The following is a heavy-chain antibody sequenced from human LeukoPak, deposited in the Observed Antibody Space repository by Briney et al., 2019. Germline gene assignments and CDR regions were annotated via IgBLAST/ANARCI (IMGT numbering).Heavy chain of an antibody. V-gene: IGHV4-61*02. CDR1: GGSISSGSYY. J-gene: IGHJ3*02. D-gene: IGHD2-21*02. CDR3: ARDTSRLDAFDI. CDR2: IYTSGST. Sequence: SETLSLTCTVSGGSISSGSYYWSWIRQPAGKGLEWIGRIYTSGSTNYNPSLKSRVTISVDTSKNQFSLKLSSVTAADTAVYYCARDTSRLDAFDIWGQGTMVTVSS.